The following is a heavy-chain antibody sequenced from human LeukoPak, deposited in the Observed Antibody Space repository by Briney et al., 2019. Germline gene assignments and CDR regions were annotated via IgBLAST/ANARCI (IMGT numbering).Heavy chain of an antibody. J-gene: IGHJ4*02. V-gene: IGHV6-1*01. CDR2: TYYRSKWYN. D-gene: IGHD6-13*01. Sequence: SLTCXLSGDSFSSNSAAWTWLRQSPSRGLEWLGRTYYRSKWYNDYAVSVKGRIPITPDTSKNKFSLQLNSVTPEDTAVYYCARAKGRSPLFDYWGQGTLVTXSS. CDR3: ARAKGRSPLFDY. CDR1: GDSFSSNSAA.